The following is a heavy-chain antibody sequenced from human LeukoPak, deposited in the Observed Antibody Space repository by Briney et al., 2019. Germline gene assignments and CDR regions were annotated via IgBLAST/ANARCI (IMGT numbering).Heavy chain of an antibody. Sequence: GGSLRLSCAASGFTFSAYWMSWVRQAPGKGREWVAHIKGDGSEKYSVDSVKGRFTISRDNAKSSLYLQMNSLSAEDTALYYCARGGFGYVYFDYWGQGSLVTVSS. CDR3: ARGGFGYVYFDY. J-gene: IGHJ4*02. D-gene: IGHD2-8*01. CDR2: IKGDGSEK. V-gene: IGHV3-7*01. CDR1: GFTFSAYW.